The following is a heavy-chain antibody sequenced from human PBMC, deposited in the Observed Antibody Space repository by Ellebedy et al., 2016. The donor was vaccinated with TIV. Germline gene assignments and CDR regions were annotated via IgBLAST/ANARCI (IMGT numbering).Heavy chain of an antibody. J-gene: IGHJ4*02. D-gene: IGHD6-13*01. V-gene: IGHV3-23*01. Sequence: GESLKISCAASGFTFSNHAMSWVRQAPGKGLEWVSGIRGSGDTTYYADSVKGRFTISRDNSKNTLSLEMNSLRAEDTAVYYCAKDRRQSTTWYGGDGDYWGQGTLVTVSS. CDR1: GFTFSNHA. CDR2: IRGSGDTT. CDR3: AKDRRQSTTWYGGDGDY.